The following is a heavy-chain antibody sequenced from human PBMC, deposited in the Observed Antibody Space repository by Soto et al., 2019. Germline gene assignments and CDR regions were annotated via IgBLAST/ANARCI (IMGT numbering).Heavy chain of an antibody. CDR2: IYPGDSDT. V-gene: IGHV5-51*01. D-gene: IGHD2-8*01. J-gene: IGHJ6*02. Sequence: PGESLKISCKGSGYSFTSYWIGWVRQMPGKGLEWMGIIYPGDSDTRYSPSFQGQVTISADKSISTAYLQWSSLKASDTAMYYCARQGVMVYGQGDYYYGMDVWGQGTTVTVSS. CDR3: ARQGVMVYGQGDYYYGMDV. CDR1: GYSFTSYW.